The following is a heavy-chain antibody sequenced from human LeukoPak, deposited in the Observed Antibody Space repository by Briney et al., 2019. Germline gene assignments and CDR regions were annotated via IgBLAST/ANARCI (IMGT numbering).Heavy chain of an antibody. D-gene: IGHD2-2*01. CDR2: IYYSGST. J-gene: IGHJ6*03. CDR1: GGSISSYY. V-gene: IGHV4-59*01. Sequence: SETLSLTCTVSGGSISSYYWSWIRQPPGKGLEWIGYIYYSGSTNYNPSLKSRVTISVDTSKNQFSLKLSSVTAADTAVYYCARRTSYCRSTSCRRDYYYYMDVWGKGTTVTVSS. CDR3: ARRTSYCRSTSCRRDYYYYMDV.